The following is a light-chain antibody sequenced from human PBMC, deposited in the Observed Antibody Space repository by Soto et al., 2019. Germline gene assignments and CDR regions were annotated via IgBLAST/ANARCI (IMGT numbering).Light chain of an antibody. CDR1: SSDVGAYNY. V-gene: IGLV2-14*01. J-gene: IGLJ3*02. CDR2: DVS. CDR3: SSYTRSNTWV. Sequence: QSVLTQPASVSGSPGQSIAISCTGTSSDVGAYNYVSWYQQHPGKAPKLMIHDVSNRPSGVSNRFSGSKSDNTASLTISGLQAEDEADYYCSSYTRSNTWVFGGGTKVTVL.